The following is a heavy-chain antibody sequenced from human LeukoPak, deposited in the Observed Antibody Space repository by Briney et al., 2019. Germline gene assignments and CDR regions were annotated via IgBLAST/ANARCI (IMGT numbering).Heavy chain of an antibody. Sequence: SETLSLTCTVSGGSISSSSYYWGWIRQPPGKGLEWIGSIYYSGSTYYNPSLKSRVTISVDTSKNQFSLKLSSVTAADTAVYYCARRNSTTVRAFDIWGQGTMVTVSS. V-gene: IGHV4-39*01. CDR1: GGSISSSSYY. D-gene: IGHD4-17*01. CDR3: ARRNSTTVRAFDI. CDR2: IYYSGST. J-gene: IGHJ3*02.